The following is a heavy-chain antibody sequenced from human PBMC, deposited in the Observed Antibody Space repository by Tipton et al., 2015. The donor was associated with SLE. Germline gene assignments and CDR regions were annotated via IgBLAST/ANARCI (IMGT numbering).Heavy chain of an antibody. CDR3: ARVGGVATTQDAFDI. Sequence: SLRLSCAASGFTFSSYAMHWVRQAPGKGLEYVSAISSNGGSTYYANSVKGRFTISRDNSKNTLYLQMGSLRAEDMAVYYCARVGGVATTQDAFDIWGQGTMVTVSS. CDR1: GFTFSSYA. D-gene: IGHD5-24*01. J-gene: IGHJ3*02. V-gene: IGHV3-64*01. CDR2: ISSNGGST.